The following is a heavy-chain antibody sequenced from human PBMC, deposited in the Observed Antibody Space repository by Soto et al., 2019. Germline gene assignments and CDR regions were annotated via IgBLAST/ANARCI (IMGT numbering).Heavy chain of an antibody. J-gene: IGHJ5*01. CDR3: ARHGSIGGRRNWFDS. CDR1: GYSFTSYW. D-gene: IGHD6-6*01. Sequence: GESLKISCKGSGYSFTSYWIGWVRQMPGKGLEWVGIIYPGDSDTRYSPTFQGQVTISADKSISTAYLQWSSLEASDTALYYCARHGSIGGRRNWFDSWGQGTLVTVSS. CDR2: IYPGDSDT. V-gene: IGHV5-51*01.